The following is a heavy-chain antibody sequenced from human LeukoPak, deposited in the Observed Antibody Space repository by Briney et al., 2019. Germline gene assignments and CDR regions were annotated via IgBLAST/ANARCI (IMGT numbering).Heavy chain of an antibody. Sequence: SETLSLTCTVSGGSISSSSYYWGWIRQPPGKGLEWIGSIYYSGSTYYNPSLKSRVTISVDTSKNQFSLKLSSVTAADTAVYYCVAFVVPAVPYYYYYMDVWGKGTTVTVSS. V-gene: IGHV4-39*01. CDR3: VAFVVPAVPYYYYYMDV. J-gene: IGHJ6*03. D-gene: IGHD2-2*01. CDR2: IYYSGST. CDR1: GGSISSSSYY.